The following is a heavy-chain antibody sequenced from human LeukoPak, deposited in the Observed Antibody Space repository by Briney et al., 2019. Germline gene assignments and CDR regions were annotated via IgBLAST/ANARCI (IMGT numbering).Heavy chain of an antibody. CDR1: GGPINSHY. D-gene: IGHD6-19*01. Sequence: PSETLSLTCTVSGGPINSHYWSWIRQPPGKGLQWIGDIYYSERTNYNPSLRSRVTISVDTSKNQLSLKLTSVLAADTAMYYCVRRDNTGWNYFDHWGQGILVTVSS. V-gene: IGHV4-59*08. CDR2: IYYSERT. CDR3: VRRDNTGWNYFDH. J-gene: IGHJ4*02.